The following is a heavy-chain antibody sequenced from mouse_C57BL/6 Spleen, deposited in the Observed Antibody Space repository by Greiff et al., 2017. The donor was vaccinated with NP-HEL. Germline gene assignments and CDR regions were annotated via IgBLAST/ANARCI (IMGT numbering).Heavy chain of an antibody. CDR1: GYTFTSYW. D-gene: IGHD1-1*01. V-gene: IGHV1-55*01. J-gene: IGHJ2*01. Sequence: QVQLQQSVAELVKPGASVKMSCKASGYTFTSYWITWVKQRPGQGLEWIGDIYPGSGSTNYNEKFKGKATLTVDTSSSTAYMQLSSLPSEDSAVYYCARRSPPYYYDPWGQGTTLTVSS. CDR2: IYPGSGST. CDR3: ARRSPPYYYDP.